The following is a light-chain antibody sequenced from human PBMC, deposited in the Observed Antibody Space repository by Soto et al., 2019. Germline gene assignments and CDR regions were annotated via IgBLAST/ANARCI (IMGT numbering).Light chain of an antibody. V-gene: IGKV1-5*01. CDR3: QQYNSYYT. J-gene: IGKJ5*01. CDR2: DAS. Sequence: EIQMTQSASNLSASVGDPVTVXCRASQSISGGLGWYQQKPGKAPKPLIYDASSLESGVPSRFSGSGSGTEFTLTISSLQPDDFATYYCQQYNSYYTFGQGTRLEIK. CDR1: QSISGG.